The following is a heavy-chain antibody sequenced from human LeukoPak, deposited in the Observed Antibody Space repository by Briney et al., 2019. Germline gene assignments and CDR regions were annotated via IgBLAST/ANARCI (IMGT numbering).Heavy chain of an antibody. D-gene: IGHD6-19*01. J-gene: IGHJ4*02. V-gene: IGHV6-1*01. CDR2: TYYRSKWYT. CDR1: GDIVSSNTEA. CDR3: ARDRGASGWLDY. Sequence: SQTLSLTFAISGDIVSSNTEAWICIRQSPSRGLECLGRTYYRSKWYTEYAVSVESRMTINADTSKNQFSLQLNSVTPEDTAVYYCARDRGASGWLDYWDQGALVTVSS.